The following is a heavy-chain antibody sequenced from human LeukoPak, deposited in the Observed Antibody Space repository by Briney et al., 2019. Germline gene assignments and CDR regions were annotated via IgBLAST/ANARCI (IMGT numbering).Heavy chain of an antibody. Sequence: GESLKISCKGSGYSFTSYWIGWVRQMPGKGLEWMGIIYPGDSDTRYSPSFQGQVTISADKSISTAYLQWSSLKASDTAIYYCAKGRGYCTGGSCYSDYWGQGTLVTVSS. CDR1: GYSFTSYW. J-gene: IGHJ4*02. CDR2: IYPGDSDT. CDR3: AKGRGYCTGGSCYSDY. V-gene: IGHV5-51*01. D-gene: IGHD2-15*01.